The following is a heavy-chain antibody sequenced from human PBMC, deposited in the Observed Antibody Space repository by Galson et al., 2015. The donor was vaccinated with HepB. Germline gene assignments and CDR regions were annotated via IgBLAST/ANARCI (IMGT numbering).Heavy chain of an antibody. CDR1: GFTFSAYA. CDR3: VREDIQPHTNALEI. V-gene: IGHV3-30*03. CDR2: VLYNEYDK. D-gene: IGHD2-15*01. J-gene: IGHJ3*02. Sequence: SLRLSCAASGFTFSAYAIHWVRQAPGKGLEWVSGVLYNEYDKYYTDSVRGRFTISRDNSKNTLTLQMSSLRVEDTAVYSCVREDIQPHTNALEIWGQATMATVPS.